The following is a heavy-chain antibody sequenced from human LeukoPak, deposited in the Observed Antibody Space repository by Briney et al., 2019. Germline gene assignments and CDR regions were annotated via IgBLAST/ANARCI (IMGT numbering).Heavy chain of an antibody. J-gene: IGHJ4*02. Sequence: VASVKVSCKASGGTFSSYAISWVRQAPGQGLEWMGWISAYNGNTDYAQKLQGRVTMTTDTSTSTAYMELRSLRSDDTAVYYCARDRLVAGPHTFDYWGQGTLVTVSS. V-gene: IGHV1-18*01. CDR2: ISAYNGNT. D-gene: IGHD6-19*01. CDR3: ARDRLVAGPHTFDY. CDR1: GGTFSSYA.